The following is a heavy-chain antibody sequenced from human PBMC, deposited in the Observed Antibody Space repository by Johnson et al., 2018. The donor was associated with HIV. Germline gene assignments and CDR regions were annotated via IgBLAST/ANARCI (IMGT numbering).Heavy chain of an antibody. D-gene: IGHD5-24*01. CDR3: ARAIGDGYPWMKAFDI. CDR2: ISYDGSDK. CDR1: GFTFSSYG. J-gene: IGHJ3*02. V-gene: IGHV3-30*03. Sequence: QVQLVESGGGVVQPGRSLRLSCAASGFTFSSYGMNWVRQAPGKGLEWVAVISYDGSDKYYADSVKGRFTISRDNSKNTLYLQMNSLRAGDTAVYYCARAIGDGYPWMKAFDIWGQGTMVTVSS.